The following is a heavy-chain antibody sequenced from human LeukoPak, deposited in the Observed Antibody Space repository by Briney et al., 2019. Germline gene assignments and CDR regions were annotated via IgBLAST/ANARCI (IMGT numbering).Heavy chain of an antibody. CDR1: GGSIISSRYF. V-gene: IGHV4-39*01. Sequence: PSETLSLTCTVSGGSIISSRYFWGWIRQPPGKGLEWIASIYYRGSTYYNPSLKSRVTISVDTSKNQFSLRLSSVTAADTAVYHCARLTSVTPGGPIWGQGTMVTVSS. J-gene: IGHJ3*02. D-gene: IGHD2-2*01. CDR2: IYYRGST. CDR3: ARLTSVTPGGPI.